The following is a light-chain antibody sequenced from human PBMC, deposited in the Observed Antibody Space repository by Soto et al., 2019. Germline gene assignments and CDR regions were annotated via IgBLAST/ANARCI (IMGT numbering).Light chain of an antibody. Sequence: EIGLTQSPGTLSLSPGERATLFCRASQSIATSQLAWYQQKPGQAPRLLIGASTRATGIPDRFSDSGSGTDFTLTISRLEPEDFAVYYCQQFAASPRTFGQGTKVDIK. CDR2: GAS. CDR3: QQFAASPRT. CDR1: QSIATSQ. V-gene: IGKV3-20*01. J-gene: IGKJ1*01.